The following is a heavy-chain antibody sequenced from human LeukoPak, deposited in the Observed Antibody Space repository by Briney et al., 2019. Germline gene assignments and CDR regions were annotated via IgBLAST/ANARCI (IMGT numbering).Heavy chain of an antibody. CDR1: GYTFTSYY. CDR3: ARDKGHYYDSSGYSDY. Sequence: GASVKVSCKASGYTFTSYYMHWVRQAPGQGLEWMGIINPSGGSTSYAQKFQGRVTMTRDTSTSTVYMELSSLRSEDTAVYYCARDKGHYYDSSGYSDYRGQGTLVTVSS. V-gene: IGHV1-46*01. D-gene: IGHD3-22*01. J-gene: IGHJ4*02. CDR2: INPSGGST.